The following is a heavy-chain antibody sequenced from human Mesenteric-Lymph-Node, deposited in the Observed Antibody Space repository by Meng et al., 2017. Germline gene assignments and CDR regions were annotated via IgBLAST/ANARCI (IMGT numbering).Heavy chain of an antibody. CDR3: AKDLKIGTTGWFDP. V-gene: IGHV3-23*01. CDR2: ISGSGGST. D-gene: IGHD1-1*01. CDR1: GFTFSIYA. J-gene: IGHJ5*02. Sequence: GESLKISCAASGFTFSIYAMSWVRQAPGKGLEWVSAISGSGGSTFYTDSVKGRFTISRDDSKNTVYLQMNSLRAEDTALYYCAKDLKIGTTGWFDPWGQGSLVTVSS.